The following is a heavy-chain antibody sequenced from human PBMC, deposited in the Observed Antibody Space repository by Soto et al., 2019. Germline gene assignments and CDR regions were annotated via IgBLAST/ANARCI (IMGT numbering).Heavy chain of an antibody. CDR3: ARWSYLDY. V-gene: IGHV3-23*01. CDR2: ISGSDGKT. Sequence: GGSLRLSCAASGFSFGSYALSWVRQAPGKGLGWVSTISGSDGKTFYADSVKGRFSISRDTSQSTLYLQMNSLRADDTAMYYCARWSYLDYWGQGTRVTVS. J-gene: IGHJ4*02. D-gene: IGHD3-3*01. CDR1: GFSFGSYA.